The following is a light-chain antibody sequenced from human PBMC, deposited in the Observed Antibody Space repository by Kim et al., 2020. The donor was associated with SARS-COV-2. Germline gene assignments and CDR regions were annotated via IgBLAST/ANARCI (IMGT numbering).Light chain of an antibody. CDR3: QAWDSSTVV. J-gene: IGLJ2*01. Sequence: VSPGQTARIMCSGDKLGDRFATWYHQRPGQSPLLVIYRDTKRPSGIPERFSGSNSGNTATLTISGTQATDEADYYCQAWDSSTVVFGRGTQLTVL. CDR1: KLGDRF. CDR2: RDT. V-gene: IGLV3-1*01.